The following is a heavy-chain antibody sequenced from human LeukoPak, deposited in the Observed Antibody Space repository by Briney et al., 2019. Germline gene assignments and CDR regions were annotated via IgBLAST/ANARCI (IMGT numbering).Heavy chain of an antibody. CDR3: AKDGRNYFDY. D-gene: IGHD1-26*01. Sequence: GGSLRLSCAASGFTFDDYSMHWVRQPPGKGLEWVSLITWDGGSTYYADSVKGRFTISRDNGKNSLYLQMNSLRPEDTALYYCAKDGRNYFDYWGQGTLVTVSS. V-gene: IGHV3-43D*04. CDR2: ITWDGGST. CDR1: GFTFDDYS. J-gene: IGHJ4*02.